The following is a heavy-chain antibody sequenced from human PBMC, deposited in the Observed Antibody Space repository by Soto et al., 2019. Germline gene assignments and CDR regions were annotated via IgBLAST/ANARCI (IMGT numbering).Heavy chain of an antibody. CDR3: ARGNLRKGRVSYIYGMDV. CDR1: GYTFTSYG. CDR2: ISAYNGNT. V-gene: IGHV1-18*01. D-gene: IGHD3-16*01. J-gene: IGHJ6*02. Sequence: QVQLVQSGAEVKKPGASVKVSCKASGYTFTSYGISWVRQAPGQGLEWMGWISAYNGNTNYAQKLQGRVTMTTAGATSTAYMERRSLRSDDTAMYYCARGNLRKGRVSYIYGMDVWGQGTTVTVSS.